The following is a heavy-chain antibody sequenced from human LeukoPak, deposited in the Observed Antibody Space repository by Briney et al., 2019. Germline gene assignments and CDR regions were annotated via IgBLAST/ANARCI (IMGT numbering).Heavy chain of an antibody. V-gene: IGHV4-39*01. CDR3: ARGGAQQLVPENYGMDV. J-gene: IGHJ6*02. D-gene: IGHD6-13*01. CDR1: GGSISTTAHY. CDR2: IYSNGIT. Sequence: SETLSLTCTVSGGSISTTAHYWGWIRQPPGKGLEWIASIYSNGITYYSSSLKSRVTTFLDTSKNQFFLTLTSVTAADTAVYYCARGGAQQLVPENYGMDVWGQGTTVTVSS.